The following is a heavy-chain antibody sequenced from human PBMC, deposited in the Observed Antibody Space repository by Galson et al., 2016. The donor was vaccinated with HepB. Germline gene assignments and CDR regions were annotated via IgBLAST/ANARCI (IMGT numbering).Heavy chain of an antibody. CDR1: GGSFRDYY. CDR2: INHGEPA. CDR3: TRNGDYCLDP. J-gene: IGHJ5*02. D-gene: IGHD2-21*01. V-gene: IGHV4-34*01. Sequence: ETLSLNCAVYGGSFRDYYWSWVRKPPGRGQEWFGEINHGEPAAYHPSLKSRVTMSIDVSKNQFSLKLSSVTAADTAVYYCTRNGDYCLDPWGQGALVTVSS.